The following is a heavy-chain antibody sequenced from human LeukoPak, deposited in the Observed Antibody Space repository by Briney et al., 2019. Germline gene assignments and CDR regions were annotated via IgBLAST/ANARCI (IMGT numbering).Heavy chain of an antibody. CDR1: GDSVSSNSAV. D-gene: IGHD3-3*01. CDR3: ARDIRSGYYT. CDR2: TYYRSKWYN. V-gene: IGHV6-1*01. Sequence: SQTLSLTCAISGDSVSSNSAVWNWIRQSPSRGLEWLGRTYYRSKWYNDYAVSVKSRISINPDTSKNQFSLQLNSVTAADTAVYYCARDIRSGYYTWGQGTLVTVSS. J-gene: IGHJ4*02.